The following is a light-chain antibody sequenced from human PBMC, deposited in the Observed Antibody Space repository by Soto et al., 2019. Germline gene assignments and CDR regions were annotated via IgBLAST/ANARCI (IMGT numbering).Light chain of an antibody. Sequence: DIEMTQSPSTVYESVGQRVIITCRASQTISNWLAWYQVKPGKAPKLLMHDASSLESGVPSRFSGSASGTEFTLTISSLQPDDFATYFCQQYSTYSWTFGQGTKVDI. CDR1: QTISNW. CDR2: DAS. V-gene: IGKV1-5*01. J-gene: IGKJ1*01. CDR3: QQYSTYSWT.